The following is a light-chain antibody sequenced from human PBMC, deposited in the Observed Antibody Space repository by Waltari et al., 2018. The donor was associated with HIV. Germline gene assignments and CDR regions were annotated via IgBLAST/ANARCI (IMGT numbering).Light chain of an antibody. CDR2: TLS. Sequence: DIVKNQTPLSLPGNPGEAASIPFRSSQSPLDRYDGNTYLDCDLQKPGQSPQLLIYTLSYRASGVPDRFSGSGSGTDFTLKISRVEAEDVGVYYCMQRIEFPSYTFGQGTKLEIK. CDR1: QSPLDRYDGNTY. J-gene: IGKJ2*01. V-gene: IGKV2-40*01. CDR3: MQRIEFPSYT.